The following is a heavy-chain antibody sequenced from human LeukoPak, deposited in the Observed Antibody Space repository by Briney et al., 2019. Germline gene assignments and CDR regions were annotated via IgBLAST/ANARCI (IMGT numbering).Heavy chain of an antibody. D-gene: IGHD6-13*01. CDR3: VSTPGYSSSWYTYFQH. CDR1: GYTFTIYG. Sequence: ASVKVSCKASGYTFTIYGISWVRQAPGQGREWMGWISAYNGNTNYAQKLQGRVTMATDTSTSTAYMELRSLRSDDTAVYYCVSTPGYSSSWYTYFQHWGQGTLVTVSS. CDR2: ISAYNGNT. J-gene: IGHJ1*01. V-gene: IGHV1-18*01.